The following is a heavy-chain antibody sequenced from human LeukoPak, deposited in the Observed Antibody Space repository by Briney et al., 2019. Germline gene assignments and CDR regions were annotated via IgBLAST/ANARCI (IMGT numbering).Heavy chain of an antibody. J-gene: IGHJ3*02. Sequence: KTSETLSLTCTVSGGSISSYYWSWIRQPPGKGLEWIGYVYYSGSTNYNPSLKSRATISVDKSNKKISLKLRSVTAADTAVYYCARSQTERITMVRGVIGAFDIWGQGTMVTVSS. V-gene: IGHV4-59*01. D-gene: IGHD3-10*01. CDR2: VYYSGST. CDR1: GGSISSYY. CDR3: ARSQTERITMVRGVIGAFDI.